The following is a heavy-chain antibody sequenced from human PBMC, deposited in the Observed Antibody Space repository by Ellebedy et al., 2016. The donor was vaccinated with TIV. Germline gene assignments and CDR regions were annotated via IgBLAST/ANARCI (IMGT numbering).Heavy chain of an antibody. D-gene: IGHD2-21*02. CDR1: GFPFSAYA. V-gene: IGHV3-30-3*01. Sequence: PGGSLRLSCAASGFPFSAYAIHWVRQAPGKGLEWVAMISYDGSSENYADSVKGRLTISRDNSKNTLYLQLNSLRAEDTAIYYCARDKGVVTATQGSAFYIWGQGTMVTVSS. CDR2: ISYDGSSE. CDR3: ARDKGVVTATQGSAFYI. J-gene: IGHJ3*02.